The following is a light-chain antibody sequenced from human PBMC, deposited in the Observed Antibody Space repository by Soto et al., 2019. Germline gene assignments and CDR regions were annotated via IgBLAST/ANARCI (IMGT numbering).Light chain of an antibody. J-gene: IGKJ4*01. CDR3: QEYLSAPLT. CDR1: QVIYNS. Sequence: DIQMTQSPSSLSASVGVRVTITCRASQVIYNSLAWYQQRPGKVPKLLISGATTLQSGVPSRFSGSGSGTDFTLTITTLQPEDVATYFCQEYLSAPLTFGGGTKVDIK. CDR2: GAT. V-gene: IGKV1-27*01.